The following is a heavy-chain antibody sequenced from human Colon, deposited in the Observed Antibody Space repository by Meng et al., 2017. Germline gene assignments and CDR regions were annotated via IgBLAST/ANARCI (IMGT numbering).Heavy chain of an antibody. D-gene: IGHD3-16*01. J-gene: IGHJ5*02. Sequence: QGQLPQWGEGLFKPSATLPLTCAVYGWSFSGYYWGWIRQPPGKGLEWIGEINHSGSTNYNPSLKSRVTISVDTSKNQFSLKLSSVTAADTAVYYCARIRPRLGGKTFDPWGQGTLVTVSS. V-gene: IGHV4-34*01. CDR1: GWSFSGYY. CDR3: ARIRPRLGGKTFDP. CDR2: INHSGST.